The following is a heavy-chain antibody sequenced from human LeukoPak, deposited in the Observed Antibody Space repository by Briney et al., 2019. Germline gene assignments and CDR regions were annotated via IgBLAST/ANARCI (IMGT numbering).Heavy chain of an antibody. CDR2: IYTSGST. Sequence: SETLSLTCTVSGDSISSYYWSWIRQPAGKGLEWIGRIYTSGSTNYNPSLKSRVTMSVDTSKNQFSLTLSSVTAADTAVYYCEREEYSSGWYRLDYWGQGTLVTVSS. CDR3: EREEYSSGWYRLDY. J-gene: IGHJ4*02. CDR1: GDSISSYY. V-gene: IGHV4-4*07. D-gene: IGHD6-19*01.